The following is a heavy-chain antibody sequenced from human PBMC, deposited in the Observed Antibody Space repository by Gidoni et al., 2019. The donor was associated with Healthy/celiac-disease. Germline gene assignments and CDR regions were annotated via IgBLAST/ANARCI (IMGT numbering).Heavy chain of an antibody. CDR2: INPNSGGT. V-gene: IGHV1-2*02. D-gene: IGHD3-16*01. CDR3: ARGSDGNDYVWGSAQPYGMDV. J-gene: IGHJ6*02. CDR1: GYTFTGYY. Sequence: QVQLVQSGAEVKKPGASVKVSCKASGYTFTGYYMHWVRQAPGQGLEWMGWINPNSGGTNYAQKFQGRVTMTRDTSISTAYMELSRLRSDDTAVYYCARGSDGNDYVWGSAQPYGMDVWGQGTTVTVSS.